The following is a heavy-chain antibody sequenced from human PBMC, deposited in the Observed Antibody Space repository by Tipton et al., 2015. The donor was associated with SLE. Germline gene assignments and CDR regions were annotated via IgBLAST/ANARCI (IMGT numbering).Heavy chain of an antibody. CDR1: GGSISSSTYY. CDR3: ARGESSGYLYYFDY. Sequence: TLSLTCTVSGGSISSSTYYWSWIRQPPGKGLEWIGYIYYSGSTNYSPSLKSRVTISVDTSKDQFSLKLSSVTAADTAVYYCARGESSGYLYYFDYWGQATLVTVSS. V-gene: IGHV4-61*01. D-gene: IGHD3-22*01. J-gene: IGHJ4*02. CDR2: IYYSGST.